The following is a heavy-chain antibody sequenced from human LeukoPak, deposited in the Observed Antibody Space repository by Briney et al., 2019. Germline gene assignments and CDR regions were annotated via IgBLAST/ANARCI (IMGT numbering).Heavy chain of an antibody. D-gene: IGHD4-17*01. V-gene: IGHV3-23*01. Sequence: PGGSLRLSCAASGFTFSSYGMRWVRQAPGKGLEWVSAISGSGGSTYYADSVKGRFTISRDNSKNTLYLQMNSLRAEDTAVYYCAKENTKKTLRPGEATVTKGYFDYWGQGTLVTVSS. CDR2: ISGSGGST. CDR1: GFTFSSYG. J-gene: IGHJ4*02. CDR3: AKENTKKTLRPGEATVTKGYFDY.